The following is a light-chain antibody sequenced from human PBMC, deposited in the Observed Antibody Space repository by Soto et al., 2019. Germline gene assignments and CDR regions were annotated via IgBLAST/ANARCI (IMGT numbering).Light chain of an antibody. V-gene: IGLV2-14*01. CDR3: GSYTTSNTRQIV. CDR1: SSDVGGYTY. CDR2: DVS. J-gene: IGLJ1*01. Sequence: QSALTQPASVSGSPGQAITISCTGTSSDVGGYTYVSWYQQHPGKAPKFIIYDVSNRPSGVSNRFSGSKSGNTASLTNSGLQAEDEADYYCGSYTTSNTRQIVFGTGTKV.